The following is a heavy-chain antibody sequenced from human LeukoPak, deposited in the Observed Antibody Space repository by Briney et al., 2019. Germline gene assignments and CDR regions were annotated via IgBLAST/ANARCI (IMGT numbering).Heavy chain of an antibody. J-gene: IGHJ4*02. D-gene: IGHD4-17*01. CDR3: ATGYGDFRVEGRYFYS. CDR1: DGFTTNYY. V-gene: IGHV4-59*07. CDR2: VHYSGTT. Sequence: SDTLSLTCTVSDGFTTNYYWSWVRQPPGKGLEFIGYVHYSGTTNYNPSLRSRVTISIDTSKKHFFLKLNSVTAADTAVYYCATGYGDFRVEGRYFYSWGQGTLVTVSS.